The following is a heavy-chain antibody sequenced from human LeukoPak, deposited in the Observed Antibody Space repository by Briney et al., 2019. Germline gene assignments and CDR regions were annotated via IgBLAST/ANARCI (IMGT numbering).Heavy chain of an antibody. Sequence: SETLSLTCTVSGGSISNYYWSWIRQPPGKGLEWIGYIYYSGSTNYNPSLKSRVIISVDTSKSQFSLKLSPVIAADTAVYYCARETRSGGSLLRGNWFDPWGQGTLVTVSS. D-gene: IGHD2-15*01. CDR3: ARETRSGGSLLRGNWFDP. J-gene: IGHJ5*02. CDR1: GGSISNYY. V-gene: IGHV4-59*01. CDR2: IYYSGST.